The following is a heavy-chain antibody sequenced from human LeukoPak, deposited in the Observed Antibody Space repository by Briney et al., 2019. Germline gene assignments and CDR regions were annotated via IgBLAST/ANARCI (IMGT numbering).Heavy chain of an antibody. D-gene: IGHD3-10*01. CDR2: INPNSGGT. J-gene: IGHJ4*02. CDR3: ARDGAYYGSGSQFDY. V-gene: IGHV1-2*02. CDR1: GYTFTGYY. Sequence: GASVKVSCKASGYTFTGYYMHWVRQAPGQGLEWMGWINPNSGGTNYAQKFQGRVTMTRDTSISTAYMELSRLRSDDTAVYYCARDGAYYGSGSQFDYWGQGTLVTVSS.